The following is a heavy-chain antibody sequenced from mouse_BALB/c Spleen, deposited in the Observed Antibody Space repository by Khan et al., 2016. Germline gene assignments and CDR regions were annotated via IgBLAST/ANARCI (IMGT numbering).Heavy chain of an antibody. J-gene: IGHJ4*01. V-gene: IGHV1-15*01. CDR2: IHPGSGGT. Sequence: QVQLQQSGAELVRPGASVKLSCKALGYTFTDYEMNWGKQTPVHGLEWIGAIHPGSGGTAYNQKFKGKATLTADKPASTSYMSLSSLPSEDSAVYYCTSKGNYDSYYVAMDYWCQGSSVTVSS. D-gene: IGHD2-3*01. CDR3: TSKGNYDSYYVAMDY. CDR1: GYTFTDYE.